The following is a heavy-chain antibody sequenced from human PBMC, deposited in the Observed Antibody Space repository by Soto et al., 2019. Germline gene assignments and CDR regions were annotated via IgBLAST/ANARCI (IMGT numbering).Heavy chain of an antibody. Sequence: SETLSLTCAVYGGSFSGYYWSWIRQPPGKGLEWIGEINHSGSTNYNPSLKSRVTISVDTSKNQFSLKLSSVTAADTAVYYCARGRIAARPSYYYGMDVWGQGTTVTVSS. CDR2: INHSGST. D-gene: IGHD6-6*01. V-gene: IGHV4-34*01. J-gene: IGHJ6*02. CDR1: GGSFSGYY. CDR3: ARGRIAARPSYYYGMDV.